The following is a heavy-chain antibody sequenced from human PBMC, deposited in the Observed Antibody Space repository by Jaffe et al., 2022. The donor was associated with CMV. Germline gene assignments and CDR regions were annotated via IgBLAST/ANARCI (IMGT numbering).Heavy chain of an antibody. V-gene: IGHV3-23*01. CDR2: ISGSGGST. CDR3: AKDLPPVAAAGTGGYFDY. CDR1: GFTFSSYA. Sequence: EVQLLESGGGLVQPGGSLRLSCAASGFTFSSYAMSWVRQAPGKGLEWVSAISGSGGSTYYADSVKGRFTISRDNSKNTLYLQMNSLRAEDTAVYYCAKDLPPVAAAGTGGYFDYWGQGTLVTVSS. J-gene: IGHJ4*02. D-gene: IGHD6-13*01.